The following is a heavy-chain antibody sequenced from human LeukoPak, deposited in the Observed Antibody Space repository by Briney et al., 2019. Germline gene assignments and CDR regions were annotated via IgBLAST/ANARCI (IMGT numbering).Heavy chain of an antibody. Sequence: ASVKVSCKASGYTFTSYSISWVRQAPGQGLEWMGWISGYSGNTNYAQKVQGRVTMTTDTSTSTAYMELRSLRSDDTAVYYCARVAIFGLVITYNWFDPWGQGTLVTVSS. D-gene: IGHD3/OR15-3a*01. CDR1: GYTFTSYS. CDR3: ARVAIFGLVITYNWFDP. J-gene: IGHJ5*02. CDR2: ISGYSGNT. V-gene: IGHV1-18*01.